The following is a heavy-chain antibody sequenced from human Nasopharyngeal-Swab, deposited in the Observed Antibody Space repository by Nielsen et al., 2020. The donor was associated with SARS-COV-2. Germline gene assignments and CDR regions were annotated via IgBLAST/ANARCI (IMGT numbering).Heavy chain of an antibody. D-gene: IGHD3-10*01. J-gene: IGHJ6*03. CDR3: AREAGEAGASFGEPYKLYYSYYMDV. V-gene: IGHV3-30*04. CDR2: ISYDGSNK. Sequence: GESLKISCAASGFTFSSYAMHWVRQAPGKGLEWVAVISYDGSNKYYADSVKGRFTISRDNAKNTLYLQMNSLRAEDTAVYYCAREAGEAGASFGEPYKLYYSYYMDVWGSGTTVTVSS. CDR1: GFTFSSYA.